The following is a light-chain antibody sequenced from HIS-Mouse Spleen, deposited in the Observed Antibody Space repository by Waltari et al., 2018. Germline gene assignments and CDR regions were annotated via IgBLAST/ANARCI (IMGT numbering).Light chain of an antibody. J-gene: IGLJ2*01. CDR2: EGR. CDR3: CSYASSSTLV. CDR1: SSDVGSYNL. V-gene: IGLV2-23*01. Sequence: QSALTQPASVSGSPGQSITISCTGTSSDVGSYNLVSWYQQHPGKAPKLMIYEGRKRPSGVSNRVSGSKSGNTASLTISGLQAEDEADYYCCSYASSSTLVFGGGTKLTVL.